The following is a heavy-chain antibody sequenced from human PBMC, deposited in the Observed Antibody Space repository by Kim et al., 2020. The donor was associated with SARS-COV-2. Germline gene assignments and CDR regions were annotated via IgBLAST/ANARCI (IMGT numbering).Heavy chain of an antibody. J-gene: IGHJ4*02. CDR3: ARAVWFRQLLPRYYFDY. D-gene: IGHD3-10*01. V-gene: IGHV1-8*01. Sequence: ASVKVSCKASGYTFTSYDINWVRQATGQGLEWMGWMNPNSGNTGYAQKFQGRVTMTRNTSISTAYMELSSLRSEDTAVYYCARAVWFRQLLPRYYFDYWGQGTLVTVCS. CDR1: GYTFTSYD. CDR2: MNPNSGNT.